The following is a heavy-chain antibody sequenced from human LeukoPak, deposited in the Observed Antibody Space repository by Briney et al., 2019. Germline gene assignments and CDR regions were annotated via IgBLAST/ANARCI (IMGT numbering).Heavy chain of an antibody. CDR3: ASRKLGNDY. CDR2: IYYTGT. J-gene: IGHJ4*02. CDR1: GGSVTGYY. D-gene: IGHD7-27*01. Sequence: SETLSLTCTVSGGSVTGYYWSWIRQSPGKGLEWIGYIYYTGTSYNPSLKSRVTISADTSKNQFSLKLISVTAADTAVYYCASRKLGNDYWGQGTLVTVSS. V-gene: IGHV4-59*02.